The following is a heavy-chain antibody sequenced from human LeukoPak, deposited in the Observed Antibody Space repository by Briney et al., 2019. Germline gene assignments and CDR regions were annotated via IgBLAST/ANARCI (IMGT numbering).Heavy chain of an antibody. J-gene: IGHJ4*02. CDR3: ARVYFRLESSCNPFDY. V-gene: IGHV3-7*01. CDR1: GFTFSSYW. CDR2: IKQDGSEI. Sequence: PGGSLRLSCAASGFTFSSYWMIWVRQAPGKGLEWVANIKQDGSEIFYVDSVKGRFTISRDSAKKSLYLQMNSLRAEDTAVYYCARVYFRLESSCNPFDYWGRGTLVTVSS. D-gene: IGHD3-10*01.